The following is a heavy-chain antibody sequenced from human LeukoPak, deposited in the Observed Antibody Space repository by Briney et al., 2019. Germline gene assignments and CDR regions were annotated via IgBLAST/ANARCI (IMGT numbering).Heavy chain of an antibody. J-gene: IGHJ4*02. CDR1: GFTFSSYA. D-gene: IGHD2-21*02. Sequence: QPGGSLRLSCAASGFTFSSYAMSWVRQAPGKRLEWVSAISGSGGSTYYADSVKGRFTISRDNSKNTLYLQMNSLRAEDTAVYYCAKAYCGGDCYSPHLDYWGQGTLVTVSS. CDR2: ISGSGGST. V-gene: IGHV3-23*01. CDR3: AKAYCGGDCYSPHLDY.